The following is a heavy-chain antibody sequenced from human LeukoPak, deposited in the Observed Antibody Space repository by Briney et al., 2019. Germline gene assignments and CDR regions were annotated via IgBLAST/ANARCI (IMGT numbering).Heavy chain of an antibody. CDR2: IYTSGST. Sequence: PSETLSLTCTVSGGSISSYYWSWIRRPAGKGLEWIGRIYTSGSTNYNPSLKSRVTMSVDTSKNQFSLKLSSVTAADTAVYYCAREQKIRYCSSTSCYRGPYYYFDYWGQGTLVTVSS. D-gene: IGHD2-2*02. CDR1: GGSISSYY. J-gene: IGHJ4*02. CDR3: AREQKIRYCSSTSCYRGPYYYFDY. V-gene: IGHV4-4*07.